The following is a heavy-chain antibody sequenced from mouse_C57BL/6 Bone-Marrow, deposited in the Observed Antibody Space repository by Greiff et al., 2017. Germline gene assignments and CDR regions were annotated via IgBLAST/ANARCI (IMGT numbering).Heavy chain of an antibody. J-gene: IGHJ3*01. CDR2: ISSGGSYT. Sequence: DVMLVESGGDLVKPGGSLKLSCAASGFTFSSYGMSWVRQTPDKRLGWVATISSGGSYTYYPDSVKGRFTISRDNAKNTLYLQMSSLKSEDTAMYYCAKDTNWFAYWGQGTLVTVSA. D-gene: IGHD5-1-1*01. CDR1: GFTFSSYG. CDR3: AKDTNWFAY. V-gene: IGHV5-6*02.